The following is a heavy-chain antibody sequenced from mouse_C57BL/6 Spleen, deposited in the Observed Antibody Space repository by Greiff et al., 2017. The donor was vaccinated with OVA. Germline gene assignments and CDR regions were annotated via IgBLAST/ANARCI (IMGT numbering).Heavy chain of an antibody. D-gene: IGHD1-3*01. CDR2: IRLKSDNYAT. V-gene: IGHV6-3*01. CDR1: GFTFSNYW. CDR3: TGSKGWYFDV. J-gene: IGHJ1*03. Sequence: EVQGVESGGGLVQPGGSMKLSCVASGFTFSNYWMNWVRQSPEKGLEWVAQIRLKSDNYATHYAESVKGRFTISRDDSKSSVYLQMNNLRAEDTGIYYCTGSKGWYFDVWGTGTTVTVSS.